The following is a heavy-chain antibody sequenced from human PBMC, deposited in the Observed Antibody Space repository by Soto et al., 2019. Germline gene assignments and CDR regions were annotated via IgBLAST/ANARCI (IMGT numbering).Heavy chain of an antibody. CDR1: GGSFSGYY. CDR2: INHSGST. CDR3: ARGLRLWRLYYFDY. J-gene: IGHJ4*02. V-gene: IGHV4-34*01. Sequence: QVQLQQWGAGLLKPSETLSLTCAVYGGSFSGYYWSWIRQPPGKGLEWIGEINHSGSTNYNPSLKSRVTIPVDTSKNQFSLKLSSVTAADTAVYYCARGLRLWRLYYFDYWGQGTLVTVSS. D-gene: IGHD2-21*01.